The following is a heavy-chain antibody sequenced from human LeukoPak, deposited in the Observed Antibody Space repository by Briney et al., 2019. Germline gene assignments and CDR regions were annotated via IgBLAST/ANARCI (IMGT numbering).Heavy chain of an antibody. Sequence: GGSLRLSCAASGFTFSSYGMSWVRQAPGKGLEWVSAISGSGGSTYYADSVKGRFTISRDNSKNTLYMQMNSLRAEDTAVYYCAELGITMIGGVWGKGTTVTISS. CDR3: AELGITMIGGV. V-gene: IGHV3-23*01. J-gene: IGHJ6*04. CDR2: ISGSGGST. D-gene: IGHD3-10*02. CDR1: GFTFSSYG.